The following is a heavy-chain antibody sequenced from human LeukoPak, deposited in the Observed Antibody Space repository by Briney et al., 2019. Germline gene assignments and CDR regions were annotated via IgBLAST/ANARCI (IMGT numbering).Heavy chain of an antibody. CDR1: GGSISSGTHY. Sequence: SQTLSLTCTVSGGSISSGTHYWTWIRQPAGKGLEWIGRVYISGTTYYNPALESRVTISIDTSKNQFSLKLKSVTAADTAVYFCARDGASYGSNWFDSWGQGTRVTVSS. J-gene: IGHJ5*01. D-gene: IGHD3-10*01. CDR2: VYISGTT. CDR3: ARDGASYGSNWFDS. V-gene: IGHV4-61*02.